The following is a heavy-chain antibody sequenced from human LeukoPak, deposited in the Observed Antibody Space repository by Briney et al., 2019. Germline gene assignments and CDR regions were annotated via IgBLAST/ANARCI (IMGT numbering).Heavy chain of an antibody. CDR3: AKDKSMVREFDY. CDR2: ISYDGSNK. V-gene: IGHV3-30*18. D-gene: IGHD3-10*01. J-gene: IGHJ4*02. CDR1: GFTFSSYG. Sequence: GGSLRLSCAASGFTFSSYGMHWVRQAPGKGLEWVAVISYDGSNKYYADSVKGRFTISRDNAKNSLYLQMNSLRAEDMAVYYCAKDKSMVREFDYWGQGTLVTVSS.